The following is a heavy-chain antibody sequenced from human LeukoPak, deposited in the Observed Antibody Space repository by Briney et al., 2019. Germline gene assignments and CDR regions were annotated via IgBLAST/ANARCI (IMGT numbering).Heavy chain of an antibody. V-gene: IGHV1-2*04. J-gene: IGHJ3*02. CDR1: GYTFTGYY. CDR2: INPNSGGT. Sequence: ASVEVSCKASGYTFTGYYMHWVRQAPGQGLEWMGWINPNSGGTNYAQKFQGWVTMTRDTSISTAYMELSRLRSDDTAVYYCARDGILGYCSGGSCYKANAFDIWGQGTMVTVSS. CDR3: ARDGILGYCSGGSCYKANAFDI. D-gene: IGHD2-15*01.